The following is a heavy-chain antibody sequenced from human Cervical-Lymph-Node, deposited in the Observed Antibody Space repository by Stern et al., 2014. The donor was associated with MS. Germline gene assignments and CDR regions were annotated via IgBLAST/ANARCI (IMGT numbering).Heavy chain of an antibody. V-gene: IGHV1-69*06. J-gene: IGHJ5*02. CDR2: IIPILGST. CDR1: GGTFNTSA. Sequence: VQLVESGAEVKKPASSVKVSCKASGGTFNTSAISWVRQAPGQGLEVMGGIIPILGSTIYAQKFQGRVTFTADKSTSTAYMALSGLRYEDTAVYYCARDLGVGPSVSWGQGTVVTVSS. D-gene: IGHD5/OR15-5a*01. CDR3: ARDLGVGPSVS.